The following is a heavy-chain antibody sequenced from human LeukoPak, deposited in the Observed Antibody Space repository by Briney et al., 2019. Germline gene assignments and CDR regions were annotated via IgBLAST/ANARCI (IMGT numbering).Heavy chain of an antibody. CDR1: GFTFSSFW. CDR3: ARDHYFAEDY. CDR2: IKEDGREK. J-gene: IGHJ4*02. Sequence: GGSLRLSCAASGFTFSSFWMSWVRQAPGKGFEWVANIKEDGREKYYVDSVKGRFTVSRDNAKNSLYLQMNSLRAEDTAVYYCARDHYFAEDYWGQGTLVTVSS. V-gene: IGHV3-7*03. D-gene: IGHD3-9*01.